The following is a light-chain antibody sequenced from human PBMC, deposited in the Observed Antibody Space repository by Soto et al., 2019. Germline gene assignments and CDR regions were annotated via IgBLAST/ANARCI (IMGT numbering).Light chain of an antibody. CDR3: QSPNVTNWV. CDR2: KDS. J-gene: IGLJ3*02. V-gene: IGLV3-25*03. Sequence: SYELTQPPSVSVSPGQTARITCSGDALPNQYVYWYQQKPGQAPVLVMFKDSERPSGIPERFSASSSGTTITLTISGVQAEDEADYYCQSPNVTNWVFGGGTKLTVL. CDR1: ALPNQY.